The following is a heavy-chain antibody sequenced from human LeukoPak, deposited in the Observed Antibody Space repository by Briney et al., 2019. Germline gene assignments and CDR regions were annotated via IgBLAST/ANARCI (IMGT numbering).Heavy chain of an antibody. CDR3: ARDEQNYYYGMDV. CDR2: INPSGGST. CDR1: GYTFTSYY. D-gene: IGHD1/OR15-1a*01. J-gene: IGHJ6*02. Sequence: ASVKVSCKASGYTFTSYYMHWVRQAPGQGLEWMGIINPSGGSTIYAQIFQGRVTMTRDTSTSTVYMELSRLRSEDTAVYYCARDEQNYYYGMDVWGQGTTVTVSS. V-gene: IGHV1-46*01.